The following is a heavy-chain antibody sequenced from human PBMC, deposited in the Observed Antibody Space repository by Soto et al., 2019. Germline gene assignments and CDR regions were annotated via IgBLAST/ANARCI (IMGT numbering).Heavy chain of an antibody. D-gene: IGHD4-17*01. CDR2: ISYDGSNK. V-gene: IGHV3-30-3*01. J-gene: IGHJ4*02. Sequence: QVQLVESGGGVVQPGRSLRLSCAASGFTFSSYAMHWVRQAPGKGLEWVAVISYDGSNKYYADSVKGRFTISRDNSKNTLSLQMNSPRVEDTAVYYCARGGAVTPPTIDYWGPGTLVTVSS. CDR3: ARGGAVTPPTIDY. CDR1: GFTFSSYA.